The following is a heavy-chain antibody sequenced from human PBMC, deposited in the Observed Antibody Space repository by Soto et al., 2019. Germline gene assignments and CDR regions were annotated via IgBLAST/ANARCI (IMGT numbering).Heavy chain of an antibody. Sequence: GGSLRLSCAASGFTFSSYGMHWVRQAPGKGLEWVAVIWYDGSNKYYADSVKGRFTISRDNSKNTLYLQMNSLRAEDTAVYYCARARNYDILTGYYKHDAFDIWGQGTMVTVSS. CDR2: IWYDGSNK. CDR3: ARARNYDILTGYYKHDAFDI. D-gene: IGHD3-9*01. CDR1: GFTFSSYG. J-gene: IGHJ3*02. V-gene: IGHV3-33*01.